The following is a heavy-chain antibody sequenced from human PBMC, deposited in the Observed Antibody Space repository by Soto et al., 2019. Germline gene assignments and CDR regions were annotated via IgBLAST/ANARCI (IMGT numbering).Heavy chain of an antibody. CDR1: RGTFSSYY. Sequence: SVKVSCKASRGTFSSYYISWVGQAPGQGLEWMGAIIPIFGTANYAQKFQGRVTITADNSTSSAYMELSSLRSDDTAVYYGARDPRRPYNWFGPWGQGTLVTVSS. CDR2: IIPIFGTA. J-gene: IGHJ5*02. CDR3: ARDPRRPYNWFGP. V-gene: IGHV1-69*06.